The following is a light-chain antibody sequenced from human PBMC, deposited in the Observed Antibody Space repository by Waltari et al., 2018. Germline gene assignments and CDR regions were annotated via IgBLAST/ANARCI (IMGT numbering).Light chain of an antibody. J-gene: IGLJ2*01. CDR1: SLRASY. V-gene: IGLV3-19*01. Sequence: SSELTQDPAVSVALGQTVRITCQGASLRASYARWYQQQSGQAPILVLFGKNKRPSGIPDRFSGYNSETTTSLTITGAQAEDEADYYCSSRDSSASHVLFAGGTKLTVL. CDR3: SSRDSSASHVL. CDR2: GKN.